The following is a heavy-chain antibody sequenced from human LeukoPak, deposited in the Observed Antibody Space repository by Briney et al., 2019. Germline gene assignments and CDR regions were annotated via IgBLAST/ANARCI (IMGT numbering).Heavy chain of an antibody. Sequence: PSETLSLTCTVSGGSISSSSYYCGWIRHPPGKGLEWIGSIDDIGSTHYNPSLKSRGTISVDTSKNQFSLKLSSVAAADTAVYYCARRAGLRYFEDWVQGSLVTVSS. CDR3: ARRAGLRYFED. CDR2: IDDIGST. J-gene: IGHJ4*02. D-gene: IGHD3-9*01. CDR1: GGSISSSSYY. V-gene: IGHV4-39*01.